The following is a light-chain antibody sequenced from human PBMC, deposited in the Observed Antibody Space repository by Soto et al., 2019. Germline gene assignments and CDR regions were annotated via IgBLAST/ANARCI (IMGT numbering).Light chain of an antibody. Sequence: EIVMTQSPATLSLSPGERATLSCRASQSVSSNVAWYQQIPGQTPRLLIYGASTMATGIPVRFSGSGSGTEFSLTISSLQSEDFAVYYCHQYADGQYSSGQ. CDR2: GAS. CDR3: HQYADGQYS. J-gene: IGKJ2*03. CDR1: QSVSSN. V-gene: IGKV3-15*01.